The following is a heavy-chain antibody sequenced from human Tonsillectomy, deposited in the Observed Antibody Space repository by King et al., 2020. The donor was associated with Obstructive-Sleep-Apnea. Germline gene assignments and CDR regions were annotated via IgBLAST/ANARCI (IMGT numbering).Heavy chain of an antibody. J-gene: IGHJ5*02. CDR3: ARDSYCSGDTCYSGWFDP. D-gene: IGHD2-15*01. V-gene: IGHV4-4*02. CDR1: GASISSKW. Sequence: QLQESGPGLVKPSGTLSLTCAVSGASISSKWWGWVRQPPGKGLEWIGEIYHTGSTNYNPSLKGRVTISVDTSKNQFSLKLSSVTAADTAVYYCARDSYCSGDTCYSGWFDPWGQGTLVTVSS. CDR2: IYHTGST.